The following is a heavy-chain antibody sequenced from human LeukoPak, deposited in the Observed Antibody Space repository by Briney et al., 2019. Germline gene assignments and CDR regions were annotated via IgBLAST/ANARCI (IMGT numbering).Heavy chain of an antibody. CDR3: ARDFYPASMVRGVIDGMDV. D-gene: IGHD3-10*01. CDR1: GFTFSSCE. V-gene: IGHV3-48*03. CDR2: ISSSGSTI. J-gene: IGHJ6*04. Sequence: GGSLRLSCAASGFTFSSCEMNWVRQAPGKGLEWVSYISSSGSTIYYADSVKGRFTISRDNAKNSLYLQMNSLRAEDTAVYYCARDFYPASMVRGVIDGMDVWGKGTTVTVSS.